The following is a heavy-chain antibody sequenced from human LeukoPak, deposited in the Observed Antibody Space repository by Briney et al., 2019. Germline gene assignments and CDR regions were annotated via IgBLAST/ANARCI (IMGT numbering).Heavy chain of an antibody. CDR2: IIPIFGTA. CDR1: GGSFSSEA. D-gene: IGHD2-15*01. J-gene: IGHJ4*02. V-gene: IGHV1-69*05. Sequence: SVKVSCKAFGGSFSSEAISWVRQAPGQGLEWMGGIIPIFGTANYAQNFQGRVTITTDESKSTAYLEVSSLRSEDTAVYYGGRKAGDCGGGICYSIDYWGQGTLVTVSS. CDR3: GRKAGDCGGGICYSIDY.